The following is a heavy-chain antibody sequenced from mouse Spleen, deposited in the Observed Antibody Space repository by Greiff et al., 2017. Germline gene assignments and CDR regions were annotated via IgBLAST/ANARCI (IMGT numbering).Heavy chain of an antibody. V-gene: IGHV1-59*01. Sequence: QVQLQQPGAELVRPGTSVKLSCKASGYTFTSYWMHWVKQRPGQGLEWIGVIDPSDSYTNYNQKFKGKATLTVDTSSSTAYMQLSSLTSEDSAVYYCARSNWYYFDYWGQGTTLTVSS. D-gene: IGHD4-1*01. CDR3: ARSNWYYFDY. J-gene: IGHJ2*01. CDR1: GYTFTSYW. CDR2: IDPSDSYT.